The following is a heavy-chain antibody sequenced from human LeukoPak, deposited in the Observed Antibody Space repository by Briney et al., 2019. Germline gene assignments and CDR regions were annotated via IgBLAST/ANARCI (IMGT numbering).Heavy chain of an antibody. Sequence: ASVKASCKASGYTCTSYYMHWVRQAPGQGLEWMVIINPSGGSTSYAQKFQGRVTMTRHTFTSTVYMELSSLRSEDTAVYYCARSIAARIRYYFDYWGQGTLVTVSS. D-gene: IGHD6-6*01. CDR3: ARSIAARIRYYFDY. V-gene: IGHV1-46*01. J-gene: IGHJ4*02. CDR1: GYTCTSYY. CDR2: INPSGGST.